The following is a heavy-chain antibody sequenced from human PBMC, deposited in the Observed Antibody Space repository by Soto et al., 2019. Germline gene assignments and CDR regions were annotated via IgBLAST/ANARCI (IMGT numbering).Heavy chain of an antibody. CDR1: GDSISSSGYS. CDR3: ARDNFYYGMDV. CDR2: IAHSGST. V-gene: IGHV4-30-2*01. Sequence: QVQLQESGSGLVKTSQTLSLTCAVSGDSISSSGYSWNWIRQPPGKGLEWIGYIAHSGSTYSIPSLKCRVTISVDRSNNQYSLKLSSVTAADTAVYYCARDNFYYGMDVWGQGTTVTVSS. J-gene: IGHJ6*02.